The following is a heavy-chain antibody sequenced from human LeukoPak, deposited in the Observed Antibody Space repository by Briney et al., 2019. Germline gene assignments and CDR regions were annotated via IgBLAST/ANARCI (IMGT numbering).Heavy chain of an antibody. Sequence: SETLSLTCAVYGGSFSGYYWSWIRQPPGKGLEWIGEINHSGSTNYNPSLKSRVTISVDTSKNQFSLKLSSVTAADTAVYYCANGPEVYCSSTSCYRYWFDPWGQGTLVTVSS. V-gene: IGHV4-34*01. J-gene: IGHJ5*02. CDR1: GGSFSGYY. CDR2: INHSGST. D-gene: IGHD2-2*01. CDR3: ANGPEVYCSSTSCYRYWFDP.